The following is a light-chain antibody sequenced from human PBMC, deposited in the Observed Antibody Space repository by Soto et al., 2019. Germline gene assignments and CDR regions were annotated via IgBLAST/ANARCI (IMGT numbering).Light chain of an antibody. V-gene: IGKV1-5*03. Sequence: IWMTQSPSLLSASTGDRVTITCRASQSISSWLAWYQQKPGKAPKLLIYKASSLESGVPSRFSGSGSGTEFTLTISSLQPDDFATYYCQQYNSYWTFGQGTKVEIK. CDR1: QSISSW. CDR3: QQYNSYWT. J-gene: IGKJ1*01. CDR2: KAS.